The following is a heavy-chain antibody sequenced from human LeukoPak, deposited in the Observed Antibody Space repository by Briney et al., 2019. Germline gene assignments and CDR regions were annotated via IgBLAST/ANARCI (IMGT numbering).Heavy chain of an antibody. J-gene: IGHJ3*01. CDR3: AKGERMATIGWGAFDV. D-gene: IGHD5-24*01. V-gene: IGHV3-30*18. CDR2: ISYDGSNK. Sequence: XRQAPGXGXXGVXVISYDGSNKYYADSVKGRFTISRDNSKNTLYLQMNSLRAEDTAVYYCAKGERMATIGWGAFDVWGQGTMVTVSS.